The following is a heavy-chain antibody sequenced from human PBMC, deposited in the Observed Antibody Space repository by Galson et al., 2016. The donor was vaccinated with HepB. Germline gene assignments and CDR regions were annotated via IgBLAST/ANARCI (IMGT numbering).Heavy chain of an antibody. CDR3: ARGSGSYPTINDY. V-gene: IGHV1-18*01. CDR2: ISTYNGKT. Sequence: SVKVSCKASGYTFTSYGISWVRQAPGQGLEWMGWISTYNGKTNYAQKVQGRITMTTDTSTGTAYLELRSLRSDDTAVYYCARGSGSYPTINDYWGQGTLVTVSS. CDR1: GYTFTSYG. J-gene: IGHJ4*02. D-gene: IGHD1-26*01.